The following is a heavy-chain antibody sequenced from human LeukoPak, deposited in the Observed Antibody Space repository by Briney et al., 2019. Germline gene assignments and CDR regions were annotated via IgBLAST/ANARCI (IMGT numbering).Heavy chain of an antibody. CDR3: VNIVAVPADPRGLDI. CDR2: ISNDGITT. Sequence: GGSLRLSCAASGFTFSAYTMHWVRQAPGKGLEYVSAISNDGITTYYADSVKGRFTISRDNSNNMFYLQMSSLRVEDTAMYYCVNIVAVPADPRGLDIWGQRTMVTVSS. V-gene: IGHV3-64D*06. J-gene: IGHJ3*02. D-gene: IGHD2-2*01. CDR1: GFTFSAYT.